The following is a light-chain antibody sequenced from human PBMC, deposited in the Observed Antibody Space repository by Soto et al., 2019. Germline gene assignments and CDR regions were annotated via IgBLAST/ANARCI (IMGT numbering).Light chain of an antibody. CDR3: QSYDSSLSGYV. CDR1: SSNIGAGYD. J-gene: IGLJ1*01. Sequence: QSVLTQPPSVSGAPGQRVTISCTGSSSNIGAGYDVHWYQQLPGTAPQLLIHGNRNRPSGVPDRFSGSKSGTSASLAITGLQAEDEADYYCQSYDSSLSGYVFGTGTKLTVL. CDR2: GNR. V-gene: IGLV1-40*01.